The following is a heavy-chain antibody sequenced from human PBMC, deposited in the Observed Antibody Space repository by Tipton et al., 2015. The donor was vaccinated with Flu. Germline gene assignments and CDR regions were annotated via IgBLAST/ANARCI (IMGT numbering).Heavy chain of an antibody. V-gene: IGHV1-69-2*01. CDR1: GYTFTGYY. D-gene: IGHD3-3*01. J-gene: IGHJ4*02. CDR3: ATGATPTIFGVVMPDY. CDR2: VDPEDGET. Sequence: VQLVQSGAEVKKPGASVKVSCKASGYTFTGYYMHWVRQAPGQGLEWMGLVDPEDGETIYAEKFQGRVTITADTSTDTAYMELSSLRSEDTAVYYCATGATPTIFGVVMPDYWGQGTLVTVSS.